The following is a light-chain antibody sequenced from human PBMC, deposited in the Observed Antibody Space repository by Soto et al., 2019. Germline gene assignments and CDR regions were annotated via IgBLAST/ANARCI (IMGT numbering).Light chain of an antibody. CDR2: GAS. CDR1: QSISSTY. J-gene: IGKJ4*01. V-gene: IGKV3-20*01. Sequence: ENVLTQSPGTLSLSPGERATLSCRASQSISSTYLAWYQQKPGQPPRLLMYGASNRATGIPDRFSGSGSGTDFTLTISRLEPEDFAVYYCQQYRGSPPLTFGGGTKVEIK. CDR3: QQYRGSPPLT.